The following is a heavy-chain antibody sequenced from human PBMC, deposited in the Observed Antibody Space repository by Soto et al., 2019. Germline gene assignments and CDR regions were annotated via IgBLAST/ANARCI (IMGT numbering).Heavy chain of an antibody. J-gene: IGHJ5*02. Sequence: QVQLVESGGGVVQPGRSLRLSCAASGFTFSSYGMHWVRQAPGKGLEWVAVIWYDGSNKYYADSVKGRFTISRDNSKNTLYLQMNSLRAEDTAVYYCAIDFEQWQTAGWFDPSGQGTLVTVAS. V-gene: IGHV3-33*01. CDR3: AIDFEQWQTAGWFDP. CDR2: IWYDGSNK. D-gene: IGHD6-19*01. CDR1: GFTFSSYG.